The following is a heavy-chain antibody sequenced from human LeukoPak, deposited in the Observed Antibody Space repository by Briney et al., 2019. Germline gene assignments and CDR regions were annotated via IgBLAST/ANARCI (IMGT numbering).Heavy chain of an antibody. CDR2: IYSGGST. CDR3: ACSSGYYYIVY. CDR1: GFTVSSNY. V-gene: IGHV3-53*01. J-gene: IGHJ4*02. Sequence: GGSLRLSCAASGFTVSSNYMSWVRQAPGKGLEWVSVIYSGGSTYYADSVKGRFTISRDNSKNTLYLQMNSLRAEDTAVYYCACSSGYYYIVYWGQGTRVTVSS. D-gene: IGHD3-22*01.